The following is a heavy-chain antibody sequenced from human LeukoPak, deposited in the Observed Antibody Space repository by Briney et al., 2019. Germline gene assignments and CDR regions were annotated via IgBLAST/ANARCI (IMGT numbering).Heavy chain of an antibody. V-gene: IGHV4-39*01. Sequence: SETLSLTCTVSGVSISSSNSYWGWIRQPPGKGLEWIGSIYYSGNTYYNASLKSQVSISIDTSKNQFSLRLTSVTAADTAVYYCARHASSGYYPYYYYYMDVWGKGTTVTISS. J-gene: IGHJ6*03. CDR2: IYYSGNT. CDR3: ARHASSGYYPYYYYYMDV. CDR1: GVSISSSNSY. D-gene: IGHD3-22*01.